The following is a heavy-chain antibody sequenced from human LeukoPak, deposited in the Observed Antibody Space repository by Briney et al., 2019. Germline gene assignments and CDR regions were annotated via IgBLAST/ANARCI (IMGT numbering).Heavy chain of an antibody. CDR3: ARGGGANIVVVPAALDY. D-gene: IGHD2-2*01. V-gene: IGHV4-30-2*01. Sequence: SHTLSLTCTVSGGSISSGGYYWSWIRQPPGKGLEWIGYIYHSGSTYYNPSLKSRVTISVDRSKNQFSLKLSSVTAADTAVYYCARGGGANIVVVPAALDYWGQGTLVTVSS. J-gene: IGHJ4*02. CDR1: GGSISSGGYY. CDR2: IYHSGST.